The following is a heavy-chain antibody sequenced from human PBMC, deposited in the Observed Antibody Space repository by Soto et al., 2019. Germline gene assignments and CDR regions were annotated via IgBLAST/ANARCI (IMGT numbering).Heavy chain of an antibody. CDR3: VKDESINWYSGHFRH. D-gene: IGHD6-13*01. V-gene: IGHV3-9*01. Sequence: EVQLVESGGGLVQPGRSLGLSCAASGFTFDDYAMHWVRQVPGKGLEWVSGINWNSGSIGYGDCVKGRFAISRDNAKTSLHLQMNSLSAEDTAFYYCVKDESINWYSGHFRHWGQGTLVTVSS. CDR1: GFTFDDYA. CDR2: INWNSGSI. J-gene: IGHJ1*01.